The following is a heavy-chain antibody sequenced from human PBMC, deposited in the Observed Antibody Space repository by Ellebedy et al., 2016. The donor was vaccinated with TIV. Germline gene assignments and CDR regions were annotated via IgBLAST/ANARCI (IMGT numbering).Heavy chain of an antibody. Sequence: SETLSLXXTVHGGSFLGYYWSWIRQSPGKGLQWIGQINPSGGTNYTTSLKSRLTMSIDTSKRQFSLNLKSATAADTAVYYCAREGVAVASRCHHDYWGQGTLVTVSS. CDR1: GGSFLGYY. CDR3: AREGVAVASRCHHDY. J-gene: IGHJ4*02. CDR2: INPSGGT. D-gene: IGHD6-19*01. V-gene: IGHV4-34*01.